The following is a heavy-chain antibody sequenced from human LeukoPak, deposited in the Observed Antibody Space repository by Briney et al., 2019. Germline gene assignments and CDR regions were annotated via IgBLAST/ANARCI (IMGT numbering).Heavy chain of an antibody. CDR2: INHSGST. CDR1: GGSFSGYY. V-gene: IGHV4-34*01. J-gene: IGHJ6*02. Sequence: PSETLSLTCAVYGGSFSGYYWSWIRQPPGKGLEWIGEINHSGSTNYNPSLKSRVTISVDTSKNQFSLKLSSVTAADTAVYYCARYKRDSSGWKPLFRTSSKTYGMDVWGQGTTVTVSS. D-gene: IGHD6-19*01. CDR3: ARYKRDSSGWKPLFRTSSKTYGMDV.